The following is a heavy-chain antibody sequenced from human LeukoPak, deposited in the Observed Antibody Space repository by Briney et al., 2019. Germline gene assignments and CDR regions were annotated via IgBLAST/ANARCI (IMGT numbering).Heavy chain of an antibody. Sequence: GASVKVSCKASGYTFTDYYMHWVRQAPGQGLEWMGWINPNDGDTNYAQKFQGRVTMTRDTSISTAHMEVSRLRSDDTAVYYCARANFLYCSSSTCLFDYCGQGTLVTVSS. J-gene: IGHJ4*02. V-gene: IGHV1-2*02. CDR3: ARANFLYCSSSTCLFDY. D-gene: IGHD2-2*01. CDR2: INPNDGDT. CDR1: GYTFTDYY.